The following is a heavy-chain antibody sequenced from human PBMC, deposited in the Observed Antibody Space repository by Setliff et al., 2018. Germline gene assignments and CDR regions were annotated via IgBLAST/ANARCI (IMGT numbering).Heavy chain of an antibody. Sequence: LRLSCTTSGFIFGDYAITWVRQAPGKGLEWVGFIRNKAYGGTTEYAASVKGRFTISRDESKSIAFLHMNDLKTEDTAVYFCTTRGDSSLGYCSGRSCYSGHWGQGTL. J-gene: IGHJ4*02. D-gene: IGHD2-15*01. V-gene: IGHV3-49*04. CDR1: GFIFGDYA. CDR2: IRNKAYGGTT. CDR3: TTRGDSSLGYCSGRSCYSGH.